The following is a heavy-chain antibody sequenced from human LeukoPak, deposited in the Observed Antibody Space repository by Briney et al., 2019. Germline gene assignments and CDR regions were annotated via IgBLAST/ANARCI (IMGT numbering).Heavy chain of an antibody. Sequence: GGSLRLSCAASGFTFSIYWMSWVRQAPGKGLKWVANINQDGSENYYVDSVKGGFTISRDNAKNSLYLQMNSLRAEDTAVYYCARAGSSGSVDYWGQGTLVTVSS. CDR1: GFTFSIYW. J-gene: IGHJ4*02. CDR3: ARAGSSGSVDY. CDR2: INQDGSEN. D-gene: IGHD6-19*01. V-gene: IGHV3-7*05.